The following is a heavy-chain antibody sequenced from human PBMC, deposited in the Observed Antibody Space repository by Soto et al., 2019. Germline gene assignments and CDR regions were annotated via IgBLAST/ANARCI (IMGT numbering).Heavy chain of an antibody. CDR3: ARVPSSSGRAHFDY. V-gene: IGHV3-30-3*01. CDR2: ISYDGSNK. CDR1: GFTFSSYA. Sequence: QVQLVESGGGVVQPGRSLRLSCAASGFTFSSYAMHWVRQAPGKGLEWVAVISYDGSNKYYADSVKGRFTISRDNSKNPLYLQMNSLGAEDTAVYYCARVPSSSGRAHFDYWGQGTLVTVSS. J-gene: IGHJ4*02. D-gene: IGHD2-15*01.